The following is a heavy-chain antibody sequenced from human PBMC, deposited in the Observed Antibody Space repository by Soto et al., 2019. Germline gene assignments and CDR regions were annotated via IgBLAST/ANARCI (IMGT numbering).Heavy chain of an antibody. Sequence: PGGSLRLSCAASGFTFSAYAMSWVRQAPGKGLQWVSGVGGSDTDKHYADSVRGRFTVSRDNSKNTLYLQMNSLRVDDTVVYYCAKDATAVNGVWDPFDMWGQGTEVTVSS. CDR2: VGGSDTDK. V-gene: IGHV3-23*01. D-gene: IGHD2-8*01. CDR3: AKDATAVNGVWDPFDM. J-gene: IGHJ3*02. CDR1: GFTFSAYA.